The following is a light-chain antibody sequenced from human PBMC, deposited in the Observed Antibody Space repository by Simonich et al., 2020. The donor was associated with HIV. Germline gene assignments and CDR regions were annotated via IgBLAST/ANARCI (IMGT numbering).Light chain of an antibody. CDR1: QTISNY. V-gene: IGKV1-39*01. CDR2: AAS. CDR3: QQSYSTPRT. J-gene: IGKJ2*01. Sequence: DIQMTQSPSSLSASVGDRVTITCRASQTISNYLNWYQQKPGKAPKLLIYAASSLQSGVPSRFSGSGYGTEFTLTISSLQPEDFATYYCQQSYSTPRTFGQGTKLEIK.